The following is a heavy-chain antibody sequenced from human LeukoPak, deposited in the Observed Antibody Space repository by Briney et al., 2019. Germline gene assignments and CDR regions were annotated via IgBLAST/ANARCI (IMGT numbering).Heavy chain of an antibody. Sequence: ASVKVSCKASGYTFTGYYMHWVRQAPGQGLEWMGWINPNSGDTHYAQKFQGRVTMTRDTSISTAYMELSRLRSDDTAVYYCARDKGDCSGGSCPTLDYWGQGTLVTVSS. CDR2: INPNSGDT. CDR1: GYTFTGYY. V-gene: IGHV1-2*02. D-gene: IGHD2-15*01. CDR3: ARDKGDCSGGSCPTLDY. J-gene: IGHJ4*02.